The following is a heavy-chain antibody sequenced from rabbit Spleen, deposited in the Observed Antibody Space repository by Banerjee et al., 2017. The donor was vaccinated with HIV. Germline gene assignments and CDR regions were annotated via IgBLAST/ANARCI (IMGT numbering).Heavy chain of an antibody. CDR3: ARDLVGFIGWNRSL. Sequence: QEQLEESGGGLVKPEGSLTLTCKASGFSFSARDVMCWVRQAPGKGLEWIGCINTATGKDVYASWAKGRFTISTTSSTTVTLQMTSLTAADTATYFCARDLVGFIGWNRSLWGQGTLVTVS. J-gene: IGHJ3*01. V-gene: IGHV1S45*01. D-gene: IGHD4-2*01. CDR2: INTATGKD. CDR1: GFSFSARDV.